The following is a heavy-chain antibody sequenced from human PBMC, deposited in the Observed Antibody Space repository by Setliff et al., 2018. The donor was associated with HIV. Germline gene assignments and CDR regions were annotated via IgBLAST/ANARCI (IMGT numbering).Heavy chain of an antibody. J-gene: IGHJ4*02. Sequence: SETLSPTCAVSGGSISSSNYYWGWIRQPPGKGLEWIGRIYSSGSTYYQPSLQGRVSMSIDSSKNHFSLYLEMNSLRGEDTAFYFCAKASGSGTYFPSPPDSWGQGTLVTVSS. CDR2: IYSSGST. CDR1: GGSISSSNYY. V-gene: IGHV4-39*07. D-gene: IGHD3-10*01. CDR3: FCAKASGSGTYFPSPPDS.